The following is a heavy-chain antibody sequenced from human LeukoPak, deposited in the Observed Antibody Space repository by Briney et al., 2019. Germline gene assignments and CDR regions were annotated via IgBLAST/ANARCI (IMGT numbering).Heavy chain of an antibody. CDR1: GGSISSGSYY. D-gene: IGHD3-10*01. J-gene: IGHJ6*03. V-gene: IGHV4-61*02. Sequence: SETLSLTCTVSGGSISSGSYYWSWIRRPAGKGLEWIGRIYTSGSTNYNPSLKSRVTISVDTSKNQFSLKLSSVTAADTAVYYCAREDSGSYYNFYYFYMDVWGKGTTVTISS. CDR2: IYTSGST. CDR3: AREDSGSYYNFYYFYMDV.